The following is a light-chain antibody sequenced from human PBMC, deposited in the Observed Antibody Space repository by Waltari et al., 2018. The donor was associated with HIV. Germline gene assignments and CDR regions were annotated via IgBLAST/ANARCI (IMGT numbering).Light chain of an antibody. CDR3: QQYFSLPAT. Sequence: DIVMTQSPDSLAVSLGERATINCRSSRTVFYCSNNEDCLAWFQQKRGQAPKVLMYRASTRAFGVSDRFSGSGSGTNFSLTNSSLQAAELAVYYCQQYFSLPATFGGGTKVEIK. J-gene: IGKJ4*01. CDR1: RTVFYCSNNEDC. CDR2: RAS. V-gene: IGKV4-1*01.